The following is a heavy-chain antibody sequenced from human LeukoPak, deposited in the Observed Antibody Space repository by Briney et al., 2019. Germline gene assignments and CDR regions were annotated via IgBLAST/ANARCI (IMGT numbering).Heavy chain of an antibody. CDR2: INHSGST. CDR1: GGSFSGYY. D-gene: IGHD7-27*01. CDR3: ASSLTGNAFDI. Sequence: PSETLSLTCAVYGGSFSGYYWSWIRQPPGKGLEWIGEINHSGSTTYNPSLKSRVTISVDTSKNQFSLQLSSVTAADTAVYYCASSLTGNAFDIWGQGTMVTVSS. V-gene: IGHV4-34*01. J-gene: IGHJ3*02.